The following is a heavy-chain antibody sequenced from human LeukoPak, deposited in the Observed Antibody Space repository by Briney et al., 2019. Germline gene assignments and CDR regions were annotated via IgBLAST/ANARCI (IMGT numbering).Heavy chain of an antibody. V-gene: IGHV3-30*02. J-gene: IGHJ4*02. Sequence: PGGSLRPSCAASGFTFSSYGMHWVRQAPGKGLEWVAFIRYDGSNKYYADSVKGRFTISRDNSKNTLYLQMNSLRAEDTAVYYCAKARDDFWSGYYITVERSNFDYWGQGTLVTVSS. CDR2: IRYDGSNK. D-gene: IGHD3-3*01. CDR1: GFTFSSYG. CDR3: AKARDDFWSGYYITVERSNFDY.